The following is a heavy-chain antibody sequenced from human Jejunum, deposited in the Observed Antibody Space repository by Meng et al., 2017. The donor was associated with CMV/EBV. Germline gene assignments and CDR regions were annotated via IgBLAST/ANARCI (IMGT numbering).Heavy chain of an antibody. CDR1: GYSFTSYY. D-gene: IGHD3-3*02. CDR3: ARRSATSTHFYFDS. J-gene: IGHJ4*02. CDR2: MSPSGGYT. V-gene: IGHV1-46*01. Sequence: AGYSFTSYYIHWVRLAPGQGLEWMGLMSPSGGYTSYAQKFGGRVTMTADTSTSTIYLDVTRLTSEDTATYYCARRSATSTHFYFDSWGQGTLVTVSS.